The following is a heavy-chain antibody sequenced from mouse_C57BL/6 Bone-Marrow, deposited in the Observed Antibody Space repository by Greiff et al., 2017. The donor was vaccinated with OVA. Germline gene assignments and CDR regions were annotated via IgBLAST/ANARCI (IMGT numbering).Heavy chain of an antibody. J-gene: IGHJ1*03. V-gene: IGHV1-15*01. Sequence: VQLQESGAELVRPGASVTLSCKASGYTFTDYEMHWVKQTPVHGLEWIGAIDPETGGTAYNQKFKGKAILTADKSSSTAYMELRSLTSEDSAVYYCTRGDYGWYFDVWGTGTTVTVSS. CDR1: GYTFTDYE. CDR3: TRGDYGWYFDV. D-gene: IGHD2-4*01. CDR2: IDPETGGT.